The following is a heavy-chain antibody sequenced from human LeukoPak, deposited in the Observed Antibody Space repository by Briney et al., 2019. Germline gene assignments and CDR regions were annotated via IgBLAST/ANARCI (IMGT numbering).Heavy chain of an antibody. CDR1: GGSISSHY. CDR2: IYYSGST. Sequence: SSETLSLTCTVSGGSISSHYWSWIRQPPGKGLEWIGYIYYSGSTNYNPSLKSRVTISVDTSKNQFSLKLSSVTAADTTVYYCARDRGYSYGYELGYWGQGTLVTVSS. D-gene: IGHD5-18*01. CDR3: ARDRGYSYGYELGY. J-gene: IGHJ4*02. V-gene: IGHV4-59*11.